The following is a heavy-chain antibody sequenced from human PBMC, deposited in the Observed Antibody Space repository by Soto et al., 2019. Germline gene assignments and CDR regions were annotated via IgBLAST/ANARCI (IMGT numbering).Heavy chain of an antibody. CDR2: IYNSGST. Sequence: XXTLSLPFTVSGGALSNYYCRWILQPPGKGLEWIGYIYNSGSTNYNLPLESRVTISMDTSKKYFSLKLSSVTAADTAVYYCAREGSSGVYFDNWGQGTLVTVPQ. CDR1: GGALSNYY. V-gene: IGHV4-59*01. J-gene: IGHJ4*01. D-gene: IGHD2-8*01. CDR3: AREGSSGVYFDN.